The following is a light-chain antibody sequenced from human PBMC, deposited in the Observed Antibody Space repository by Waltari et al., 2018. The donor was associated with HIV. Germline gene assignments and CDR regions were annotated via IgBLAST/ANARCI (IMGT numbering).Light chain of an antibody. J-gene: IGKJ2*01. Sequence: EIVLTQSPGTLSLSPGERATLSCRASQSISSSHLSWYQQKPGQAPRLLFYGSSSRATGIPDRFSGSEAGTDFTLTISRLEPEDFAVYHCQHYASSPYTFGQGTRLEIK. CDR3: QHYASSPYT. CDR2: GSS. V-gene: IGKV3-20*01. CDR1: QSISSSH.